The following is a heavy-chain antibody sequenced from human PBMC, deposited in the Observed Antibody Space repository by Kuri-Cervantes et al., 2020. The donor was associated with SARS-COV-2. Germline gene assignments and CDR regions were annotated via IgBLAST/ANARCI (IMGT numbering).Heavy chain of an antibody. Sequence: GESLKISCAASGFTFSSYSMNWVRQAPGKGLEWVSSISSSSSYIYYADSVKGRFTISRDNAKNSLYLQMNSLRAEDTAVYYCALRGGYSYGYYFDYWGQGTLVTVSS. V-gene: IGHV3-21*01. J-gene: IGHJ4*02. CDR1: GFTFSSYS. CDR2: ISSSSSYI. CDR3: ALRGGYSYGYYFDY. D-gene: IGHD5-18*01.